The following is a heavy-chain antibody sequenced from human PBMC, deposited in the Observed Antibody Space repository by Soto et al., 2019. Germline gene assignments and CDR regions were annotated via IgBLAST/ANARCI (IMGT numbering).Heavy chain of an antibody. D-gene: IGHD3-16*01. CDR1: GFTFSSYA. Sequence: QVQLVESGGGVVQPGRSLRLSCAASGFTFSSYAMHWVRQAPGKGLEWVAVISYDGSNKYYADSVKGRFTISRDNSKNTLYLQMNSLRAEDTAVYYCAGDGGIGYYFDYWGQGTLVTVSS. CDR3: AGDGGIGYYFDY. CDR2: ISYDGSNK. V-gene: IGHV3-30-3*01. J-gene: IGHJ4*02.